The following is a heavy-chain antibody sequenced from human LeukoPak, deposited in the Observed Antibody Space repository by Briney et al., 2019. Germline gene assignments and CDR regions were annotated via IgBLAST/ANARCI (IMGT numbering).Heavy chain of an antibody. D-gene: IGHD4-17*01. V-gene: IGHV3-23*01. J-gene: IGHJ4*02. Sequence: GGSLRLSCAASGFTFCSYAIRWVSQAPGKGLEWVSAMSGSGGSTYYADSVQGRFTISRDNSKNTLYLQMNSLRAEDTAVYYCAKDRGDGDYYFDYWGQGTLVTVSS. CDR1: GFTFCSYA. CDR2: MSGSGGST. CDR3: AKDRGDGDYYFDY.